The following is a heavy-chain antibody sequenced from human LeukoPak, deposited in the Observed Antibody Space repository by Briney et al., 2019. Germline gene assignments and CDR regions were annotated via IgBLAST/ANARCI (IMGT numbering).Heavy chain of an antibody. D-gene: IGHD1-26*01. V-gene: IGHV3-21*01. Sequence: PGGSLRLSCAASGFTFSSYSMNWVRQAPGKGLGWVSSISSSSSYIYYADSVKGRFTISRDNAKNSLYLQMNSLRAEDTAVYYCARVVGGSYGAFDIWGQGTMVTVSS. CDR1: GFTFSSYS. CDR2: ISSSSSYI. J-gene: IGHJ3*02. CDR3: ARVVGGSYGAFDI.